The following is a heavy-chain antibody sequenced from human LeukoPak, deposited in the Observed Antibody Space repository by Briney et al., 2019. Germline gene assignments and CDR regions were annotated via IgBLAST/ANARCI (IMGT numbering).Heavy chain of an antibody. CDR3: ARDIAGATSMDDDY. J-gene: IGHJ4*02. Sequence: GASVKVSCKASGYTFTSYGISWVRQAPGQGLEWMGWISAYNGNTNYAQKLQGRVTMTTDTSTSTAYMELRSLRSDDTAVYYCARDIAGATSMDDDYWGQGTLVTVSS. CDR2: ISAYNGNT. D-gene: IGHD5-12*01. V-gene: IGHV1-18*01. CDR1: GYTFTSYG.